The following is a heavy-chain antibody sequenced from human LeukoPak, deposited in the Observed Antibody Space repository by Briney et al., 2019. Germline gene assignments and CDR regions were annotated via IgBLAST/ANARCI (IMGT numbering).Heavy chain of an antibody. J-gene: IGHJ4*02. Sequence: SETLSLTCAVSGGSISSGGYSWSWIRQPPGKGLEWIGEVNLRGGTNYNPSLLRRVAISVDTSANHVSLQMTSVTAADTAVYYCAREGGSYRPLDYSGQGTLVTVSS. D-gene: IGHD3-16*02. CDR3: AREGGSYRPLDY. V-gene: IGHV4-30-2*01. CDR1: GGSISSGGYS. CDR2: VNLRGGT.